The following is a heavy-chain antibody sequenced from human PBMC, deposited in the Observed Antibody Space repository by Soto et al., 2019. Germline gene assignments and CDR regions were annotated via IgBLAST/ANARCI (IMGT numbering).Heavy chain of an antibody. V-gene: IGHV5-10-1*01. CDR1: GYSFTSYW. J-gene: IGHJ4*02. Sequence: GGSLEISCQGSGYSFTSYWIIWVRQVPGKGLEWMGRIDPSDSYTNYSPSFQGHVTISADKSISTAYVQWSSLKASDTAMYFCARSYSSAWYWDYWGQGTLVTVSS. CDR3: ARSYSSAWYWDY. CDR2: IDPSDSYT. D-gene: IGHD6-19*01.